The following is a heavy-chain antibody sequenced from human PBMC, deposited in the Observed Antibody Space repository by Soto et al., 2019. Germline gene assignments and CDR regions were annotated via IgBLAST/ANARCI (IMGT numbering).Heavy chain of an antibody. Sequence: QVQLVESGGGVVQPGRSLRLSCAACGFTFTSYGMYWVREGPDKRLEWVAIISYDGSDKYYADSVKGRFTISRDNSKNTLYLQMNSLRPEDTALYYCVGGQYYFDYRGQGTLVIVSS. CDR2: ISYDGSDK. CDR3: VGGQYYFDY. D-gene: IGHD6-25*01. CDR1: GFTFTSYG. J-gene: IGHJ4*02. V-gene: IGHV3-30*03.